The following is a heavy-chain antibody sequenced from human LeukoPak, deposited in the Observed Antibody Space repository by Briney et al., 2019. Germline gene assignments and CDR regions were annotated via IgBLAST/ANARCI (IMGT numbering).Heavy chain of an antibody. CDR3: ASPRNGGYYE. CDR1: GGSISSSSYY. V-gene: IGHV4-39*01. J-gene: IGHJ4*02. D-gene: IGHD3-22*01. Sequence: PSETLSLTCTVSGGSISSSSYYWGWIRQPPGKGLEWLGSIYYSGSTYYNPSLKSRVTISVDTSKNQFSLKLSSVTAADTAVYYCASPRNGGYYEWGQGTLVTVSS. CDR2: IYYSGST.